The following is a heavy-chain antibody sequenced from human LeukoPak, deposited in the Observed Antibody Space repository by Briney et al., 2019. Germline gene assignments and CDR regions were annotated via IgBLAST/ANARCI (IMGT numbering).Heavy chain of an antibody. CDR3: AKVGGHGDYSAD. V-gene: IGHV3-23*01. D-gene: IGHD4-23*01. CDR2: ISSSGTST. Sequence: GGSLRLSCVASGFTFSSYAVTWVRQAPGKGLEWVSVISSSGTSTYYADSAKGRFTISRDNSKNTLYLQMNSLRAEDTAVYYCAKVGGHGDYSADWGQGNLVTVSS. CDR1: GFTFSSYA. J-gene: IGHJ4*02.